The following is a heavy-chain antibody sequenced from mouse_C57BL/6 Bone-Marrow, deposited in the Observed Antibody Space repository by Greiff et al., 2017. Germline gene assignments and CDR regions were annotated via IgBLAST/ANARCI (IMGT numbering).Heavy chain of an antibody. CDR3: ARPYYGSTPRGFAY. Sequence: QVQLQQSGAELVRPGASVKLSCKASGYTFTDYYINWVKQRPGQGLEWIARIYPGSGSTYYNEKFKGKATLTAEKSSSTAYMQHSSLTSEDSAVYFCARPYYGSTPRGFAYWGQGTLVTVSA. J-gene: IGHJ3*01. V-gene: IGHV1-76*01. CDR1: GYTFTDYY. D-gene: IGHD1-1*01. CDR2: IYPGSGST.